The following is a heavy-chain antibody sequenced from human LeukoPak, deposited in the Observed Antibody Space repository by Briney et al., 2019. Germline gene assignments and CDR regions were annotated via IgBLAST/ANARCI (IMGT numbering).Heavy chain of an antibody. CDR1: GFTFSSYA. V-gene: IGHV3-23*01. CDR3: ASGLVGYCSSTSCLLDAFDI. Sequence: PGGSLRLSCAASGFTFSSYAMSWVRQAPGKGLEWVSAISGSGGSTYCADSVKGRFTISRDNSKNTLYLQMNSLRAEDTAVYYCASGLVGYCSSTSCLLDAFDIWGQGTMVTVSS. CDR2: ISGSGGST. D-gene: IGHD2-2*01. J-gene: IGHJ3*02.